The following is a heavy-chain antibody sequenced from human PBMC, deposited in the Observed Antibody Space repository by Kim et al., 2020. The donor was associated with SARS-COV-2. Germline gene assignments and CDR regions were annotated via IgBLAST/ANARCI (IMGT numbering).Heavy chain of an antibody. V-gene: IGHV3-9*01. D-gene: IGHD6-19*01. CDR2: ISWNSGSI. J-gene: IGHJ6*02. CDR1: GFTFDDYA. Sequence: GGSLRLSCAASGFTFDDYAMYWVRQAPGKGLEWVSGISWNSGSIGYADSVKGRFTISRDNAKKFLYLQMNSLRIDDTALYYCAKDSRQWLVYGMDVWGQGTTVTVSS. CDR3: AKDSRQWLVYGMDV.